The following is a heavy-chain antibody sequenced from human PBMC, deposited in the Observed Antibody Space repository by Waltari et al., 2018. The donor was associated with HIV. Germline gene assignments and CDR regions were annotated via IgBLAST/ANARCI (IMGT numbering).Heavy chain of an antibody. CDR3: ARGLDLADYDHPPPYYYGMDV. Sequence: QVQLVQSGAEVKKPGASVKVSCKASGYTFTSYDINWVRQATGQGLEWMGWMNPNSGNTGYAQKFQGRVTMTRNTSISTAYMELSSLRSEDTAVYYCARGLDLADYDHPPPYYYGMDVWGQGTTVTVSS. CDR2: MNPNSGNT. J-gene: IGHJ6*02. D-gene: IGHD3-3*01. V-gene: IGHV1-8*01. CDR1: GYTFTSYD.